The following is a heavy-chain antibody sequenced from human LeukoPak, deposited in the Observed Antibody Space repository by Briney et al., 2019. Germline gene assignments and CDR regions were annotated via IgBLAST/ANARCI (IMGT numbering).Heavy chain of an antibody. CDR3: ASGSPAGDY. V-gene: IGHV3-21*01. CDR2: ISSTGSSI. J-gene: IGHJ4*02. Sequence: PGGSLRLSCAASGFPFSTFAMNWVRQAPGKGLEWVSSISSTGSSIYYADSVKGRFTISRDNAKNSLYLQMNSLRVEDTAVLYCASGSPAGDYWGQGTLVTVSS. D-gene: IGHD1-26*01. CDR1: GFPFSTFA.